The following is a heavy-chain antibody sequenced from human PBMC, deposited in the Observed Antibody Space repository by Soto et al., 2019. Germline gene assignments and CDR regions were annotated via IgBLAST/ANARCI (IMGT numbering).Heavy chain of an antibody. V-gene: IGHV3-30*18. J-gene: IGHJ6*02. CDR3: AKDSSSNGMDV. CDR2: ISYDGSNK. Sequence: XGSLRLSCAASGFTFSSYGMHWVRQAPGKGLEWVAVISYDGSNKYYADSVKGRFTISRDNSKNTLYLQMNSLRAEDTAVYYCAKDSSSNGMDVWGQGSTVTVSS. CDR1: GFTFSSYG. D-gene: IGHD6-6*01.